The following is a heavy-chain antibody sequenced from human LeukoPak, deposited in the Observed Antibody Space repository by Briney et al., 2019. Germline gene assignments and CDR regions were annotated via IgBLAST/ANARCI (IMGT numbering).Heavy chain of an antibody. V-gene: IGHV4-31*03. Sequence: PSETLSLTCTVSGGSISSGGYYWSWIRQHPGKGLEWIGYIYYSGSTYYNPSLKSRVTISVDTSKNQFSLKLSSVTAADTAVYYCARLGPAAGTSFDRWGQGTLVTVSS. CDR1: GGSISSGGYY. J-gene: IGHJ4*02. CDR2: IYYSGST. CDR3: ARLGPAAGTSFDR. D-gene: IGHD6-13*01.